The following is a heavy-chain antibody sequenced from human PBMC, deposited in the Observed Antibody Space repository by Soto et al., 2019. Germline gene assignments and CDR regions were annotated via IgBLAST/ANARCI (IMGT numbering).Heavy chain of an antibody. V-gene: IGHV3-21*01. CDR3: ARDRIEAAGTPRFNYYYGMDV. CDR1: GFTFSSYS. Sequence: PGGSLRLSCAASGFTFSSYSMNWVRQAPGKGLEWVSSISSSSSYIYYADSVKGRFTISRDNAKNSLYLQMNSLRAEDTAVYYSARDRIEAAGTPRFNYYYGMDVWGQGTTVTVSS. J-gene: IGHJ6*02. D-gene: IGHD6-13*01. CDR2: ISSSSSYI.